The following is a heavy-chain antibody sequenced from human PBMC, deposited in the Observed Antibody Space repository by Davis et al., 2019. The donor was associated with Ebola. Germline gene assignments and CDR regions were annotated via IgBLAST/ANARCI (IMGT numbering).Heavy chain of an antibody. D-gene: IGHD3-3*01. J-gene: IGHJ5*02. CDR1: GYTFTSYG. CDR3: ARQLRFLEWLYYNWFDP. CDR2: ISAYNGNT. V-gene: IGHV1-18*01. Sequence: ASVKVSCKASGYTFTSYGISWVRQAPGQGLEWMGWISAYNGNTNYAQKLQGRVTMTTDTSTSTAYMELRSLRSDDTAVYYCARQLRFLEWLYYNWFDPWGQGTLVTVSS.